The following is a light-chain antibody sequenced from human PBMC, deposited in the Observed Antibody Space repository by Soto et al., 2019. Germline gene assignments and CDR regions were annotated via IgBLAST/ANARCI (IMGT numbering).Light chain of an antibody. J-gene: IGLJ1*01. CDR2: DVS. V-gene: IGLV2-11*01. Sequence: QSALTQPRSVSGSPGQSVTISCTGTSSDVGRYNYVSWYQHHPGKAPQLMIHDVSKRPSGVPDRVSGSKSGNTASLTVSGLEDDEDYDYYSCSGAGSVVFGTGTKLTVL. CDR3: CSGAGSVV. CDR1: SSDVGRYNY.